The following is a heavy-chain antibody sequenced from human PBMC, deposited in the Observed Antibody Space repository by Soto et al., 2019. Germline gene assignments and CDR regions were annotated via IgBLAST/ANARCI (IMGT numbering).Heavy chain of an antibody. Sequence: SETLSLTCAVSGGSISSSNWWSWVRQPPGKGLEWIGEIYHSGSTNYNPPLKSRVTISVDKSKNQFSLKLSSVTAADTAVYYCARGSSSSWYRGWFDPWGQGTLVTVSS. V-gene: IGHV4-4*02. CDR1: GGSISSSNW. CDR3: ARGSSSSWYRGWFDP. J-gene: IGHJ5*02. D-gene: IGHD6-13*01. CDR2: IYHSGST.